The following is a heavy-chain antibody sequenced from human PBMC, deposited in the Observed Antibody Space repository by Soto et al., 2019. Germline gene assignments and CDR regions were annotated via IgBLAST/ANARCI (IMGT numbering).Heavy chain of an antibody. J-gene: IGHJ6*02. D-gene: IGHD1-26*01. CDR2: IYSGGST. Sequence: EVQLVESGGGLVQPGGSLRLSCAASGFTVSSNYMSWVRQAPGKGLEWVSVIYSGGSTHYADSVKGRFTISRDNSKNTLHLQMNSLRAEDTAMYYCARDRIGYYYYGMDVWGQGTTVTVSS. CDR3: ARDRIGYYYYGMDV. V-gene: IGHV3-66*01. CDR1: GFTVSSNY.